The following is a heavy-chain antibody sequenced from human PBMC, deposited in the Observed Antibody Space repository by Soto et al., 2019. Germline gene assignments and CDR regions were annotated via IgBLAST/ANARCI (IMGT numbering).Heavy chain of an antibody. D-gene: IGHD1-26*01. CDR3: ARDSIVGASYWFAP. J-gene: IGHJ5*02. Sequence: SANGSCKDSGGTFSSYATSRARQAPGQGLEWMGGIIPIFGTANYAQKFEGRFTITADESTSTAYMELSSLRSEDTAVYYCARDSIVGASYWFAPWGQRTL. CDR2: IIPIFGTA. V-gene: IGHV1-69*13. CDR1: GGTFSSYA.